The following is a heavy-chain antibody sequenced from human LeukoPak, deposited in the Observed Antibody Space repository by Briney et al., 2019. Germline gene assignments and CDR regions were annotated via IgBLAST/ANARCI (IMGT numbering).Heavy chain of an antibody. D-gene: IGHD6-13*01. CDR2: ISGGGGGT. CDR1: GFTFRRYV. J-gene: IGHJ4*02. V-gene: IGHV3-23*01. Sequence: GGSLRLSCAASGFTFRRYVRSWVRQAPGQGLEWVSSISGGGGGTYYATSVKGGFTISRYNSKSTLYLQMNGLRAEDTAVHYCAKISTPIPAAGAMDNWGQGALVTVSS. CDR3: AKISTPIPAAGAMDN.